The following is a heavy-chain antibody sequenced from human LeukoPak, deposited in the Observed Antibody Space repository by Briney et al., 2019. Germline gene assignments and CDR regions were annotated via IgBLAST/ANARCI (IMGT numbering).Heavy chain of an antibody. J-gene: IGHJ3*02. V-gene: IGHV1-18*01. CDR3: ASVADGGVLGAFDI. CDR1: GYTFTSYG. Sequence: GASVKVSCKASGYTFTSYGISRVRQAPGQGLEWMGWISAYNGNTNYAQKLQGRVTMTTDTSTSTAYMELRSLRSDDTAVYYCASVADGGVLGAFDIWGQGTMVTVSS. CDR2: ISAYNGNT. D-gene: IGHD3-3*01.